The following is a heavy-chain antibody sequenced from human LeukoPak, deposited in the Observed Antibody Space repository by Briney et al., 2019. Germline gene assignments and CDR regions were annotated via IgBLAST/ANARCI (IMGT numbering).Heavy chain of an antibody. J-gene: IGHJ4*02. CDR3: AKQNSRGFDY. CDR2: ISEGADIT. V-gene: IGHV3-23*01. D-gene: IGHD2/OR15-2a*01. Sequence: PGGSLRLSCAASGFNFRYYAMTWVRQVPGKGLECVSGISEGADITYYGGSVKGRFTISRDNSKNTLYLQMNSLRAEDTAVYYCAKQNSRGFDYWGQGTLVTVSS. CDR1: GFNFRYYA.